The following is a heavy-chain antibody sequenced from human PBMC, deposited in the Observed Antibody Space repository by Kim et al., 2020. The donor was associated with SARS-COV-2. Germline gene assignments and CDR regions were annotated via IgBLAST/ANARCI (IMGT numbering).Heavy chain of an antibody. J-gene: IGHJ4*02. V-gene: IGHV3-11*04. CDR3: ARSGDSSGYYYGFDY. D-gene: IGHD3-22*01. Sequence: KGRFTNSQNNAKNSLYLQMKSLRAEDTAVYYCARSGDSSGYYYGFDYWGQGTLVTVSS.